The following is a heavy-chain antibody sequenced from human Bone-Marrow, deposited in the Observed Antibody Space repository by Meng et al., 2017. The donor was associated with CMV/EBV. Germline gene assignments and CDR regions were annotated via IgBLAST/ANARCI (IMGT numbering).Heavy chain of an antibody. CDR2: IYYSGST. CDR3: ARDQGGAAMDWFDP. Sequence: GSLRLSCTVSGGSISSSSYYWGWIRQPPGKGLEWIGSIYYSGSTYYNPSLKSRVTISVDTSKNQFSLKLSSVTAADTAVYYCARDQGGAAMDWFDPWGQGTLVTASS. V-gene: IGHV4-39*07. D-gene: IGHD2-2*01. J-gene: IGHJ5*02. CDR1: GGSISSSSYY.